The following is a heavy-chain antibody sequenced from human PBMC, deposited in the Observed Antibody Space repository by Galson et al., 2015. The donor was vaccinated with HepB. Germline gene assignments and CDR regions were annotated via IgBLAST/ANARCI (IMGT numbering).Heavy chain of an antibody. CDR3: ARDEGGYSSGPRFDYGMDV. CDR2: IYYSGST. V-gene: IGHV4-31*03. Sequence: TLSLTCTVSGGSISSGGYYWSWIRQHPGKGLEWIGYIYYSGSTYYNPSLKSRVTISVDTSKNQFSLKLSSVTAADTAVYYCARDEGGYSSGPRFDYGMDVWGQGTTVTVSS. D-gene: IGHD6-19*01. J-gene: IGHJ6*02. CDR1: GGSISSGGYY.